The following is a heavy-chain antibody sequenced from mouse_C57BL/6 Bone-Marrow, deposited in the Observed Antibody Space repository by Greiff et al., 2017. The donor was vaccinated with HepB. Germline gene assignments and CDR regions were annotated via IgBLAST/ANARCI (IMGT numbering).Heavy chain of an antibody. CDR3: ARRRIYYGAFDY. CDR1: GYAFSSYW. CDR2: IYPGDGDT. Sequence: QVQLQQSGAELVKPGASVKISCKASGYAFSSYWMNWVKQRPGKGLEWIGQIYPGDGDTNYNGKFKGKATLTADKSSSTAYMQLSSLTSEDSAVYFCARRRIYYGAFDYWGQGTTLTVSS. J-gene: IGHJ2*01. D-gene: IGHD1-1*01. V-gene: IGHV1-80*01.